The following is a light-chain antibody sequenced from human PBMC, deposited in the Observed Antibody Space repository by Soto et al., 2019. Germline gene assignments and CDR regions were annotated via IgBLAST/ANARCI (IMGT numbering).Light chain of an antibody. CDR1: SSHVGSYDF. CDR3: CADAGSSRYV. CDR2: DVT. V-gene: IGLV2-23*02. Sequence: QSALTQPASVSGSPGQSITISCTRSSSHVGSYDFVSWYQQHPGKAPKLLIYDVTKRPSGVSDRFSGSKSGNTASLTISGLQADDEADYYCCADAGSSRYVFGTGTKLTVL. J-gene: IGLJ1*01.